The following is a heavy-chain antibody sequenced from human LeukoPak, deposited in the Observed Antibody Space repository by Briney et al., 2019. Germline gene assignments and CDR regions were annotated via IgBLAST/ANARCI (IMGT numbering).Heavy chain of an antibody. CDR3: ARDLGSDSSGYLNDAFDI. V-gene: IGHV4-59*01. J-gene: IGHJ3*02. D-gene: IGHD3-22*01. Sequence: SETLSLTCTVSGGSISTKYWSWIRQPPGKGLEWIGYISYIGSTNYNPSLKSRVIISVDTSKNQLSLKLSSATAADSAVYYCARDLGSDSSGYLNDAFDIWGQGTMVTVSS. CDR2: ISYIGST. CDR1: GGSISTKY.